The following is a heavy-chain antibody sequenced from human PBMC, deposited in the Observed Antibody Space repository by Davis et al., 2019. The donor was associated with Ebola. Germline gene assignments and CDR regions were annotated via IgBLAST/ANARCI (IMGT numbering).Heavy chain of an antibody. J-gene: IGHJ4*02. CDR2: IKSKTDGGTT. CDR3: TTDRSRITIFGVVTPLHFDY. CDR1: GFTFSSYA. V-gene: IGHV3-15*01. D-gene: IGHD3-3*01. Sequence: GGSLRLSCAASGFTFSSYAMSWVRQAPGKGLEWVGRIKSKTDGGTTDYAAPVKGRFTISRDDSKNTLYLQMNSLKTEDTAVYYCTTDRSRITIFGVVTPLHFDYWGQGTLVTVSS.